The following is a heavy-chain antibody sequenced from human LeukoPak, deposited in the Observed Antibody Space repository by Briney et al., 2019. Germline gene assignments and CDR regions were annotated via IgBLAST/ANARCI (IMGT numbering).Heavy chain of an antibody. V-gene: IGHV1-46*01. D-gene: IGHD6-19*01. CDR2: INPSGGST. CDR3: ARDPRIAVAEFDY. J-gene: IGHJ4*02. CDR1: GYTFTSYY. Sequence: ASVKVSFTASGYTFTSYYMHWVRQAPGQELEWMGIINPSGGSTSYAQKFQGRVTMTRDTSTSTVYMELSSLRSEDTAVYYCARDPRIAVAEFDYWGQGTLVTVSS.